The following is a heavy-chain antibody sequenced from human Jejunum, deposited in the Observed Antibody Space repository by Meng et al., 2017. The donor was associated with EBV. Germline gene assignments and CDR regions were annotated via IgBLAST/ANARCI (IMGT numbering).Heavy chain of an antibody. D-gene: IGHD2-21*01. J-gene: IGHJ4*02. V-gene: IGHV3-30-3*01. CDR2: ISYDGSNK. CDR1: GFIFSDYA. Sequence: VQLVESGGGVVLPGMSLRLSCAASGFIFSDYAMHWVRQAPGKGLEWVALISYDGSNKYYADSVKGRFTISRDSSKNTLFLQMNSLRTEDTAVYYCTREIRGFYSAYWGQGALVTVSS. CDR3: TREIRGFYSAY.